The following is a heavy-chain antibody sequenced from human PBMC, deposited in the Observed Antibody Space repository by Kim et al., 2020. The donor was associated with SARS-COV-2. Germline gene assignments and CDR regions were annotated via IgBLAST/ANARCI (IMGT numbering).Heavy chain of an antibody. D-gene: IGHD3-3*01. Sequence: GSLRLSCSASGFSFRSFAMHWVRQAPGKGLQYLSAITNNGDKTYYADSVKGRFTISRDNSQNTLYLQMNSLRAEDTAVYYCVKDTYYDFWSGYSAYFYTLDVWGQGTSVTVSS. CDR1: GFSFRSFA. CDR3: VKDTYYDFWSGYSAYFYTLDV. CDR2: ITNNGDKT. J-gene: IGHJ6*02. V-gene: IGHV3-64D*09.